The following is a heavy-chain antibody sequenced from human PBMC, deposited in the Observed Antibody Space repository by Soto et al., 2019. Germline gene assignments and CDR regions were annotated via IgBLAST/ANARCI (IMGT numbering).Heavy chain of an antibody. Sequence: PGGSLRLSCAPAGFTFSIFTIHWVRQAPGRGLEWISSISSGATYINYADSVRGRFTISRDDAQKSVSLQMNSVRADDTAVYYCARGFCSGGNCYHGLDVWGRGTTVTVSS. D-gene: IGHD2-21*01. CDR1: GFTFSIFT. CDR3: ARGFCSGGNCYHGLDV. J-gene: IGHJ6*02. CDR2: ISSGATYI. V-gene: IGHV3-21*01.